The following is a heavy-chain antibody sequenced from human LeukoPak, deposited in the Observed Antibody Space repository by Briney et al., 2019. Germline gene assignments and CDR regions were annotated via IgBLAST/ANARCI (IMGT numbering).Heavy chain of an antibody. J-gene: IGHJ4*02. V-gene: IGHV1-46*01. Sequence: ASVKVSCKASGYTLCNYYMHWVRQAPGQGLEWMGIINPRGDSTTYAQKFQGRVTMTKDTSTSTAYMELSSLISEDTAVYYCAREHSSSCLDNWGPGTLVTVSS. CDR1: GYTLCNYY. D-gene: IGHD6-13*01. CDR2: INPRGDST. CDR3: AREHSSSCLDN.